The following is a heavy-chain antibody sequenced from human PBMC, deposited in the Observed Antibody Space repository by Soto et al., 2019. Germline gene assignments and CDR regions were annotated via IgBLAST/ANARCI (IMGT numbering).Heavy chain of an antibody. V-gene: IGHV4-30-2*01. CDR2: IYHSGST. CDR1: GGSISSGGYS. J-gene: IGHJ5*02. Sequence: SETLSLTCAVSGGSISSGGYSWSWIRQPPGKGLEWIGYIYHSGSTYYNPSLKSRVTISVDRSKNQFSLKLSSVTAADTAVYYCARGVVTATPGYWFDPWGQGTLVTVSS. D-gene: IGHD2-21*02. CDR3: ARGVVTATPGYWFDP.